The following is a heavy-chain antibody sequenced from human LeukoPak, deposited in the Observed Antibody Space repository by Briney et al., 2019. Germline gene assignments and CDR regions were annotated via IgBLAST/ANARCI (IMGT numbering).Heavy chain of an antibody. CDR1: GFIFSNYN. V-gene: IGHV3-21*01. J-gene: IGHJ4*02. Sequence: PGGSLRLSCAASGFIFSNYNMNWVRQAPGKGLEWVSSISSGSGYKYYADSVKGRFTISRDNAENSLYLQMSSLRDEDTAVYYCASAGGNDYWGQGTLVTVSS. D-gene: IGHD1-26*01. CDR2: ISSGSGYK. CDR3: ASAGGNDY.